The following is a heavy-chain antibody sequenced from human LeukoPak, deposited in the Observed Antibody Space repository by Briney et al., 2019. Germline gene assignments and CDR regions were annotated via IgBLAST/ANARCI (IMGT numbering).Heavy chain of an antibody. CDR1: TFTFSNYA. V-gene: IGHV3-23*01. D-gene: IGHD3-9*01. Sequence: GGSLRLSCAASTFTFSNYAMNWVRQAPGKGLEWVSGISGSGTGTHYADSVTGRFTISRDNSKNTLYLQMNSLRAEDTAVYYCAKEDDILTGYYPFDSWGQGTLVTVSS. CDR3: AKEDDILTGYYPFDS. J-gene: IGHJ4*02. CDR2: ISGSGTGT.